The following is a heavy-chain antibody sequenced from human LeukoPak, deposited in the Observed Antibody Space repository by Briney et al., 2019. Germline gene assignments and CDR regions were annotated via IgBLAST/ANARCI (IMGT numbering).Heavy chain of an antibody. D-gene: IGHD3-10*01. J-gene: IGHJ4*02. V-gene: IGHV3-21*01. CDR3: ARSRSGGY. CDR2: ISGSSSDI. Sequence: GGSLRLSCAGSEFTFRSYSMHWVRQAPGKGLEWVSSISGSSSDIYYADSVKGRFTISRDNSKNTLYLQMNSLRAEDTAVYYCARSRSGGYWGQGTLVTVSS. CDR1: EFTFRSYS.